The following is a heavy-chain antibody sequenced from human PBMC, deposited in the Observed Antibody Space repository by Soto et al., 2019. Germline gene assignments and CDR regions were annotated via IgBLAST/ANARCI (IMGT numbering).Heavy chain of an antibody. Sequence: QVQLVESGGGVVQPGTSLRLSCAASGFTFSHYGIHWVGQAPGKGLEWVALTWSGGRGENYADSVRGRFTVSRDNSKNTVYLQMNSLRVEDTAVYYCAKDDDTSSHFSLLDFRGQGALVTGSS. CDR2: TWSGGRGE. J-gene: IGHJ4*02. CDR1: GFTFSHYG. D-gene: IGHD3-22*01. CDR3: AKDDDTSSHFSLLDF. V-gene: IGHV3-33*06.